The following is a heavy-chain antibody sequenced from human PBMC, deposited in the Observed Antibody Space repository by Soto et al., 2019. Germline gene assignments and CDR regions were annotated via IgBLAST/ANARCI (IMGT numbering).Heavy chain of an antibody. CDR1: GFTFNTFA. Sequence: EVQLLESGGGLVQPGGSLRLSCAASGFTFNTFAMSWVRQAPGKGLEWVSGISARSGNTYYADSVKGRFTISRDNSKNTLNLQMSSLRAEDTAVYYCAKDRGYCSGGSCSLGYYYGMDVWGQGTTVTVSS. J-gene: IGHJ6*02. D-gene: IGHD2-15*01. V-gene: IGHV3-23*01. CDR2: ISARSGNT. CDR3: AKDRGYCSGGSCSLGYYYGMDV.